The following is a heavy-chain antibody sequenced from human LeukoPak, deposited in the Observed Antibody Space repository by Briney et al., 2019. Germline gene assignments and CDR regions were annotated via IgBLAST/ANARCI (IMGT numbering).Heavy chain of an antibody. CDR3: ARGRSGSYRNWFDP. D-gene: IGHD1-26*01. CDR2: INHSGST. V-gene: IGHV4-38-2*02. CDR1: GYSISSGYY. J-gene: IGHJ5*02. Sequence: SETLSLTCNVSGYSISSGYYWSWIRQPPGKGLEWIGEINHSGSTNYNPSLKSRVTISVDTSKNQFSLKLSSVTAADTAVYYCARGRSGSYRNWFDPWGQGTLVTVSS.